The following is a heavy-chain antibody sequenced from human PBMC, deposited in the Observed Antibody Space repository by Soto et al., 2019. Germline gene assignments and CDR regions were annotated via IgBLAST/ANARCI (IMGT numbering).Heavy chain of an antibody. Sequence: GGSLRLSCAASGFTFSSYSMNWVRQAPGKGLEWVSSISSSSSYIYYADSVKGRFTISRDNAKNSLYLQMNSLRAEDTAVYYCAVEDCSSTSCYKWDTAMTNWGQGTLVTVSS. CDR2: ISSSSSYI. J-gene: IGHJ4*02. D-gene: IGHD2-2*02. V-gene: IGHV3-21*01. CDR1: GFTFSSYS. CDR3: AVEDCSSTSCYKWDTAMTN.